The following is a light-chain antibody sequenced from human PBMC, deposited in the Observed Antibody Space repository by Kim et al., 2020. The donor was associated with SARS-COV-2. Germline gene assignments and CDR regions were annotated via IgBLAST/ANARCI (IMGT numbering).Light chain of an antibody. CDR1: QDIRSA. CDR2: PAT. Sequence: ASVGDRVTITCRASQDIRSALGWYQQKPGEAPKRLMFPATTLQNGVPSRFSGSGSGTEFTLTISRLQPEDCATYFCEQFKSDPRTFGQGTKVDIK. V-gene: IGKV1-17*01. CDR3: EQFKSDPRT. J-gene: IGKJ1*01.